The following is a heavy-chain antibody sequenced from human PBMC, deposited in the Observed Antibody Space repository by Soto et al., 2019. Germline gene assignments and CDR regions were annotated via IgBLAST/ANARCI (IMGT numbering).Heavy chain of an antibody. CDR2: INSDGSVT. V-gene: IGHV3-74*01. J-gene: IGHJ4*02. CDR1: GFTFSSYW. Sequence: GGSLRLSCAAPGFTFSSYWMHWVRQAPGKGLVWVSRINSDGSVTYYADSVKGRFTISRDNAKNTLYLQMNSLRAEDTAVYYCARGGYSGSFKAPDYWGQGT. CDR3: ARGGYSGSFKAPDY. D-gene: IGHD1-26*01.